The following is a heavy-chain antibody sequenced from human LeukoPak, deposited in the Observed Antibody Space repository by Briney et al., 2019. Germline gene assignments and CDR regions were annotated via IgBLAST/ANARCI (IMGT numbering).Heavy chain of an antibody. Sequence: ASVKVSCKASGYTFTNYNIHWVRQAPGQGLEWMGIINPSGGSATYAQKFQGRVTVTRDTSTSTVYVDLSSLRSEDTAVYYCARGYVDTTILNSLIEYFEHWGLGTRVTVSS. J-gene: IGHJ1*01. V-gene: IGHV1-46*01. CDR1: GYTFTNYN. CDR2: INPSGGSA. D-gene: IGHD5-18*01. CDR3: ARGYVDTTILNSLIEYFEH.